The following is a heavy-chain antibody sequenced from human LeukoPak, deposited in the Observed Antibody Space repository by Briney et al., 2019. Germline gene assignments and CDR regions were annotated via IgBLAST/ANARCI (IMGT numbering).Heavy chain of an antibody. CDR2: ITPLSATP. J-gene: IGHJ3*01. Sequence: SVKVSCKASAGMFNTYAISWVRQAPGHALEWMGRITPLSATPSQSQWIQGRVTITADISTNTVYLDLSSLRSEDTALYFCAGDPPGTPVGFDVWGQGTMVTVSS. V-gene: IGHV1-69*06. CDR1: AGMFNTYA. CDR3: AGDPPGTPVGFDV. D-gene: IGHD3-10*01.